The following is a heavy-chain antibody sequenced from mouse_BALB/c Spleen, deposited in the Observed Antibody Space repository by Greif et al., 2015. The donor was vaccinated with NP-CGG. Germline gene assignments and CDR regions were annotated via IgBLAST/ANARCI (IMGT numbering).Heavy chain of an antibody. D-gene: IGHD1-1*01. V-gene: IGHV1-4*01. CDR3: ARSVTTVVGSPAY. CDR1: GYTFTSYT. Sequence: VQRVESGAELARPGASVKMSCKASGYTFTSYTMHWVKQRPGQGLEWIGYINPSSGYTNYNQKFKDKATLTADKSSSTAYMQLSSLTSEDSAVYYCARSVTTVVGSPAYWGQGTLVTVSA. CDR2: INPSSGYT. J-gene: IGHJ3*01.